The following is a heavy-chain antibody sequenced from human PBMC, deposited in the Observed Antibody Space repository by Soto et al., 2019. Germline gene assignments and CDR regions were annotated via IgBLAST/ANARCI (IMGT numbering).Heavy chain of an antibody. V-gene: IGHV4-4*02. J-gene: IGHJ3*02. CDR2: IYHSVNT. CDR1: GGSISSSNW. Sequence: SETLSLTCAVSGGSISSSNWWSLVRHRRGKGLEWIGEIYHSVNTNYNPSLNSTLTISVDTYKKQFSLKMSSVPDADTAVYYCVRVCIAVANGGGDAFAIWGQGTMVTVS. CDR3: VRVCIAVANGGGDAFAI. D-gene: IGHD6-19*01.